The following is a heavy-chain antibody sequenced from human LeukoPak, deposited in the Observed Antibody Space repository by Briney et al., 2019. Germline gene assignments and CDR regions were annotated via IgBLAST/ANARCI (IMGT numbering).Heavy chain of an antibody. V-gene: IGHV5-51*01. CDR2: IYPGDSDT. CDR3: ASGIVVVPAARDAFDI. Sequence: GESLKISCKNSGYTFTNNWTGWVRQMPGKGLEWMGIIYPGDSDTRYSPSFQGQVTISADKSISTAYLQWSSLKASDTAMYYCASGIVVVPAARDAFDIWGQGTMVTVSS. J-gene: IGHJ3*02. D-gene: IGHD2-2*01. CDR1: GYTFTNNW.